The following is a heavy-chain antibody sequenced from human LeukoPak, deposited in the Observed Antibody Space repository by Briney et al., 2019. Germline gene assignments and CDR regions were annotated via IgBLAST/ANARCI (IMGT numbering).Heavy chain of an antibody. CDR1: GYTFTSHW. CDR2: IYPGDSDT. V-gene: IGHV5-51*01. Sequence: GESLKISCKGSGYTFTSHWIGWVRQMPGKGLEWMGIIYPGDSDTRYSPSFQGQVTISVDKSISTAYLQWSSLKASDTAVYYCARRGYYGLGSYYDWGQGTLVTVSS. J-gene: IGHJ4*02. CDR3: ARRGYYGLGSYYD. D-gene: IGHD3-10*01.